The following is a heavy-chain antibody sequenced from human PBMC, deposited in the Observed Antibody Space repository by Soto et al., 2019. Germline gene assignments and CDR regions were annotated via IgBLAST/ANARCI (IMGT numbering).Heavy chain of an antibody. J-gene: IGHJ6*02. V-gene: IGHV3-23*01. D-gene: IGHD1-26*01. CDR1: GFTFSSYA. CDR2: ISGSGGST. Sequence: GGSLRLSCAASGFTFSSYAMSWVRQAPGKGLEWVSAISGSGGSTYYADSVKGRFTISRDNSKNTLYLQMNSLRAEDTAVYYCANDLFSVGAIDYYGMDVWGQGTTVTVSS. CDR3: ANDLFSVGAIDYYGMDV.